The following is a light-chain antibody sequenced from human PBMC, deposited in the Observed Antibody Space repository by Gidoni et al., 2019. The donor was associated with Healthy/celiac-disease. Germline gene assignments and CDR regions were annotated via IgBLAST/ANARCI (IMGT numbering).Light chain of an antibody. Sequence: DIQMTQSPSSLSTSVGYRVTITCRASPSISSYLNWYQQKPGKAPKLLIYAASSFQSGVPSRFSGSGSGTDFTLTISSLQPEDFATYYCQQSYSTPHTFGQGTKLEIK. V-gene: IGKV1-39*01. CDR1: PSISSY. J-gene: IGKJ2*01. CDR2: AAS. CDR3: QQSYSTPHT.